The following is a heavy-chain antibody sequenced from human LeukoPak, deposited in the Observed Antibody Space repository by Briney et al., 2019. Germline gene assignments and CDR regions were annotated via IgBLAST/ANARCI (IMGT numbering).Heavy chain of an antibody. V-gene: IGHV3-23*01. CDR3: ARASWVSSTDAVR. CDR2: LSGSGGGT. CDR1: GITLSNYG. Sequence: GGSLRLSCAVSGITLSNYGMSWVRQAPGKGLEWVAGLSGSGGGTNYADSVQGRFTISSDSSRNTVYFQLNNLRVEDTAIYYCARASWVSSTDAVRWGQGTLVTVSS. J-gene: IGHJ4*02. D-gene: IGHD3-16*01.